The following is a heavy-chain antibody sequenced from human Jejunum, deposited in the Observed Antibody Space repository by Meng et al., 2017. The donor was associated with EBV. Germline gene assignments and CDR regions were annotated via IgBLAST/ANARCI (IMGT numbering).Heavy chain of an antibody. CDR2: LNPSTTYI. D-gene: IGHD6-19*01. J-gene: IGHJ4*02. V-gene: IGHV1-46*01. CDR3: ARGQAGTYQFDY. CDR1: GYTFTKYL. Sequence: VELGQSGGEGKKPGASVRVSCKGSGYTFTKYLIHWVRQAPGQGLEWMGILNPSTTYIEYAQKFRGRVTMTKDTSTSTVCMELSSLKSEDTAVYYCARGQAGTYQFDYWGQGSLGT.